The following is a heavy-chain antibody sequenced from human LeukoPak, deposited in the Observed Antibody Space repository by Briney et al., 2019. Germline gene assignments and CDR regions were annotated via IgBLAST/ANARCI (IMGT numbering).Heavy chain of an antibody. V-gene: IGHV1-69*05. J-gene: IGHJ5*02. Sequence: ASVKVSCKASGYTFTSYAMNWVRQAPGQGLEWMGGIIPIFGTANYAQKFQGRVTITTDESTSTAYMELSSLRSEDTAVYYCARADVPEDDFWSGYVNWFDPWGQGTLVTVSS. CDR1: GYTFTSYA. CDR3: ARADVPEDDFWSGYVNWFDP. CDR2: IIPIFGTA. D-gene: IGHD3-3*01.